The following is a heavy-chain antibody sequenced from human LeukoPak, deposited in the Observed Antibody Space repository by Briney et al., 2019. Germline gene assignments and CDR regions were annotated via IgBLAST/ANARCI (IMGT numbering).Heavy chain of an antibody. CDR2: IYNSGNT. CDR3: ARGTFDSSGYYLFDY. D-gene: IGHD3-22*01. J-gene: IGHJ4*02. CDR1: GGSISTNF. Sequence: SETLSLTCTVSGGSISTNFWSWIRQPAGKGLEWIGRIYNSGNTNYSPSLGSRVTMSADTSKNQFSLKLRSVTAADTAVYYCARGTFDSSGYYLFDYWGQGTLVTVSS. V-gene: IGHV4-4*07.